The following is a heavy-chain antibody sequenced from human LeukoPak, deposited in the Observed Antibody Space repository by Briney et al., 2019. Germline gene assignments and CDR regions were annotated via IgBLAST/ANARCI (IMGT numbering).Heavy chain of an antibody. D-gene: IGHD4-11*01. V-gene: IGHV3-30*04. Sequence: GGSLRFSCAASGITFNTHIVHWVRQAPGRGVGGAAVLPPDGVNNDYADAVKGRFTISRDTSKNTLYLQMNSLRADDTAVYYCAREGRWDPNRDYRWGQGTLVTVSS. CDR3: AREGRWDPNRDYR. CDR2: LPPDGVNN. J-gene: IGHJ4*02. CDR1: GITFNTHI.